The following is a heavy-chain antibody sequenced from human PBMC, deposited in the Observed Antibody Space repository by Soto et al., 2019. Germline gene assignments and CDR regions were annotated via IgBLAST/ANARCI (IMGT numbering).Heavy chain of an antibody. Sequence: SETLSLTCTVSGGSISSSSYYWGWIRQPPGKGLEWIGRIYYSGSTDFNPSLKSRVTISVDTSKNQFSLKLSSVTAADTAVYYCATPGGSGRLYYYYGLDVWGQGTTVTVSS. D-gene: IGHD6-25*01. V-gene: IGHV4-39*01. CDR2: IYYSGST. CDR1: GGSISSSSYY. CDR3: ATPGGSGRLYYYYGLDV. J-gene: IGHJ6*02.